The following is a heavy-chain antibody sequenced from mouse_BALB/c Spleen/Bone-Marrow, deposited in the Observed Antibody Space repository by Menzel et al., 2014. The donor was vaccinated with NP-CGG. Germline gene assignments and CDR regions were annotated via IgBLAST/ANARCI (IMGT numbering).Heavy chain of an antibody. CDR2: ISIGSTAI. CDR3: ARGGNWDDFDV. V-gene: IGHV5-17*02. D-gene: IGHD4-1*01. J-gene: IGHJ1*01. Sequence: EVKLMESGGGLVQPGGSRKLSCAASGFTFSSFGMHWVRQAPEKGLEWVAYISIGSTAICYADTVKGRFTISRDNPKNTLFLQMTSLRSEDTAMYYCARGGNWDDFDVWGAGTTVTVSS. CDR1: GFTFSSFG.